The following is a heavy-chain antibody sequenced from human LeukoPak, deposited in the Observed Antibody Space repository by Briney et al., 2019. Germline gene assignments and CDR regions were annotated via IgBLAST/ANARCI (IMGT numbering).Heavy chain of an antibody. CDR3: EVTTVTTGFDY. Sequence: SETLSLTCTVSGGSISGYYWSWIRQPPGKGLEWIGEINHSGSTNYNPSLKSRVTISVDTSKNQFSLKLSSVTAADTAVYYCEVTTVTTGFDYWGQGTLVTVSS. V-gene: IGHV4-34*01. CDR2: INHSGST. J-gene: IGHJ4*02. D-gene: IGHD4-17*01. CDR1: GGSISGYY.